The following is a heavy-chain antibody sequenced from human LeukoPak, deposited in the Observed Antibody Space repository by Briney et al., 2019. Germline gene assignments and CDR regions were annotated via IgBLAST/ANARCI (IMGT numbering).Heavy chain of an antibody. CDR3: AREEWELLRGSFDI. J-gene: IGHJ3*02. Sequence: PSETLSLTCTVSGGSISSYYWSWIRQPPGKGLEWIGYIYYSGSTNYNPSLKSRVTISVDTSKNQFSLKLSSVTAADTAVYYCAREEWELLRGSFDIWGQGTMVTVSS. V-gene: IGHV4-59*01. D-gene: IGHD1-26*01. CDR1: GGSISSYY. CDR2: IYYSGST.